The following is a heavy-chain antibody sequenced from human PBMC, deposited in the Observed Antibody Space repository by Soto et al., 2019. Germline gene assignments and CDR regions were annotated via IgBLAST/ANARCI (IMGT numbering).Heavy chain of an antibody. CDR1: GFTVSSNY. CDR3: ARVLGDYYDSSGYYFDY. J-gene: IGHJ4*02. D-gene: IGHD3-22*01. Sequence: PGGSLRLSCAASGFTVSSNYMSWVRQAPGKGLEWVSVIYSGGSTYYADSVKGRFTISRDNSKNTLYLQMNSLRAEDTAVYYCARVLGDYYDSSGYYFDYWGQGTLVTVSS. V-gene: IGHV3-66*01. CDR2: IYSGGST.